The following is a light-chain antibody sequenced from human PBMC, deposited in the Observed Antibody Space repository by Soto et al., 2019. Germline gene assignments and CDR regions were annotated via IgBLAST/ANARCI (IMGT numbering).Light chain of an antibody. CDR2: GNN. CDR3: QSFDSSLRDDV. CDR1: SSNIGAGYD. J-gene: IGLJ1*01. Sequence: QSVLTQPPSVSGAPGQRVTISCTGSSSNIGAGYDVHWYQQLPGTAPKVLVYGNNNRPSGVPDRFSGSKSGTSASLAITGLQAEDEADYYCQSFDSSLRDDVFGEGTKVTVL. V-gene: IGLV1-40*01.